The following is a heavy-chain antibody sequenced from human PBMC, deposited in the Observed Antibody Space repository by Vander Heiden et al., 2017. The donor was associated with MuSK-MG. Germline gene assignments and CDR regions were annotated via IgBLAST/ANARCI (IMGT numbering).Heavy chain of an antibody. Sequence: EVQLVQSGAEVKKPGEALKISCKGSGISFTSYWIGWVRQMPGKGLEWMGIIYPGDSDTRYSPSFQGQVTITADKSISTAYLQWSSLKASDTAMYYCARRRYYDSSGYFDAFDIWGQGTMVTVSS. CDR3: ARRRYYDSSGYFDAFDI. CDR1: GISFTSYW. J-gene: IGHJ3*02. D-gene: IGHD3-22*01. V-gene: IGHV5-51*03. CDR2: IYPGDSDT.